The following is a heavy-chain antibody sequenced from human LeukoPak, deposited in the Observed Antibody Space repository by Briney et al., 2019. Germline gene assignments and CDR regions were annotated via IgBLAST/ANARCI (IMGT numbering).Heavy chain of an antibody. CDR1: GFTFSSYA. J-gene: IGHJ4*02. Sequence: GGSLRLSCAASGFTFSSYAMSWVRQAPGKGLEWVAFIRYDGSNKYYADSVKGRFTISRDNSKNTLYLQMNSLRAEDTAVYYCAKEEYSSSWYYFDYWGQGTLVTVSS. CDR2: IRYDGSNK. D-gene: IGHD6-13*01. V-gene: IGHV3-30*02. CDR3: AKEEYSSSWYYFDY.